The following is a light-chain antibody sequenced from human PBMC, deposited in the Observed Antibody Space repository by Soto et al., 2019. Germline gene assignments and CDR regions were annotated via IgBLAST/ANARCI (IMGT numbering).Light chain of an antibody. CDR3: QQRSNWPQVT. J-gene: IGKJ5*01. CDR1: QSISRY. CDR2: GAS. V-gene: IGKV3-11*01. Sequence: IVLTQPPRNLSLSPGESTSLSSSASQSISRYLAWYQQKPGQGHRLLIYGASNRATGIPDRFSGSGSGTDFTLTIRRLQPEDFAVYYCQQRSNWPQVTVGNRTRLAIK.